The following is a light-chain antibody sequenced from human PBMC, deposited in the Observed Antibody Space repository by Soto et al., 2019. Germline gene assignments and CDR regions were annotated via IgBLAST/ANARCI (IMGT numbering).Light chain of an antibody. CDR3: MQSTHWPRT. CDR2: KVS. V-gene: IGKV2-30*01. J-gene: IGKJ1*01. Sequence: DVVMTQSPLSLPVTLGQPASISCRSSQSLVYSDGNTYLNWFQQRPGQSPRRLIHKVSSRDSGVPDRFSGSGSGTDCTLEISRVEAEDVGLYYCMQSTHWPRTFGQGTKVEIK. CDR1: QSLVYSDGNTY.